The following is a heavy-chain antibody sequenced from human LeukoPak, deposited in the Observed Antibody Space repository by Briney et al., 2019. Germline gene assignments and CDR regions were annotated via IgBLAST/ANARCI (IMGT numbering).Heavy chain of an antibody. CDR3: ARSYSGSYRAPLAY. CDR2: IKQDGSEK. J-gene: IGHJ4*02. V-gene: IGHV3-7*01. Sequence: ETLSLTCTVSGGSISSYYWSWVRQAPGKGLEWVANIKQDGSEKYYVDSVKGRFTISRDNAKNSLYLQMNSLRAEDTAVYYCARSYSGSYRAPLAYWGQGTLVTVSS. D-gene: IGHD1-26*01. CDR1: GGSISSYY.